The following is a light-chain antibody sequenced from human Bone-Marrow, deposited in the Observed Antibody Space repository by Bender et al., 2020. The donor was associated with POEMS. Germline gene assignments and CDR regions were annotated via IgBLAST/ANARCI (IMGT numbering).Light chain of an antibody. CDR3: QSYDNSLGGWV. J-gene: IGLJ3*02. V-gene: IGLV3-1*01. Sequence: SYGLTQPPSVSVSPGQTATITCSGDKLGENYASWYQQRPGQSPTLVIYQDKKRPSDIPERFSGSKSGTSASLAITGLQAEDEGDYYCQSYDNSLGGWVFGGGTKLTVL. CDR2: QDK. CDR1: KLGENY.